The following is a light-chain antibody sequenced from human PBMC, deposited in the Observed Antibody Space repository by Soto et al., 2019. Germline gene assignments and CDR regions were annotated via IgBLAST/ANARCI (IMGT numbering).Light chain of an antibody. CDR1: QYINTR. V-gene: IGKV3D-15*01. Sequence: EILLTQSPATLSSFPGDRVTLSCRASQYINTRLAWYQHKPGQAPRILIYGASSRDTGIPDRFSGSGSGTDFTLTISSLQSEDFSIYYCQQYNNWPWTFGQGTKVDIK. CDR3: QQYNNWPWT. CDR2: GAS. J-gene: IGKJ1*01.